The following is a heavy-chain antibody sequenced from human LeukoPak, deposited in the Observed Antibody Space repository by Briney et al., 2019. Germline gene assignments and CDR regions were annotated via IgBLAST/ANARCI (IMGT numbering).Heavy chain of an antibody. J-gene: IGHJ4*02. Sequence: ASVKVSCKASGYTFIGYCLHWVRQAPGQGLEWMGWINPHNGDTNYAQKFQGRVTMTRDTSITTAYMGLSRLKSDDTAVYYCATVRDIVVGGGPYYFDYWGQGTLVTVSS. CDR1: GYTFIGYC. CDR2: INPHNGDT. V-gene: IGHV1-2*02. CDR3: ATVRDIVVGGGPYYFDY. D-gene: IGHD2-15*01.